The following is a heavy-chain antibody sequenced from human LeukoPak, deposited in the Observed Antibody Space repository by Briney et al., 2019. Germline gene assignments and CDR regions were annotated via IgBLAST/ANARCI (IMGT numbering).Heavy chain of an antibody. V-gene: IGHV1-2*02. D-gene: IGHD3-9*01. CDR1: GYTFTGYY. Sequence: ASVKVSCKASGYTFTGYYVHWVRQAPGQGLEWMGWINPNSGGTNYAQKFQGRVTMTRDTSISTAYMELSRLRSDDTAVYYCARVFPWPYYDILTGYLPYYYYGMDVWGQGTTVTVSS. J-gene: IGHJ6*02. CDR3: ARVFPWPYYDILTGYLPYYYYGMDV. CDR2: INPNSGGT.